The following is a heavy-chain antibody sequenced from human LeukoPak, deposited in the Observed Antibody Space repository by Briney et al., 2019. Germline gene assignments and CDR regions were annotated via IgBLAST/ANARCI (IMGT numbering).Heavy chain of an antibody. CDR3: ARDLHSGSYEDAFDI. V-gene: IGHV3-21*01. Sequence: GGSLRLSCVASGFIFSSYSMNWVRQAPGKGLEWVSSITSSSTYIYYADSVKGRFTISRDNAENSLYLQMNSLRAEDTAVYYCARDLHSGSYEDAFDIWGQGTMVTVSS. D-gene: IGHD1-26*01. CDR2: ITSSSTYI. J-gene: IGHJ3*02. CDR1: GFIFSSYS.